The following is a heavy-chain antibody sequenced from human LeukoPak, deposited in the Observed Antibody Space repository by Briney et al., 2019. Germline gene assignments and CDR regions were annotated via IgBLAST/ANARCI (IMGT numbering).Heavy chain of an antibody. CDR3: ARDYRLNWFDP. J-gene: IGHJ5*02. D-gene: IGHD3-16*02. CDR2: INHSGST. Sequence: SETLSLTCAVYGGSFSGYYWSWIRQPPGKGLEWIGEINHSGSTNYNPSLKSRVTMSVDTSKNQFSLKLSSVTAADTAVYYCARDYRLNWFDPWGQGTLVTVSS. V-gene: IGHV4-34*01. CDR1: GGSFSGYY.